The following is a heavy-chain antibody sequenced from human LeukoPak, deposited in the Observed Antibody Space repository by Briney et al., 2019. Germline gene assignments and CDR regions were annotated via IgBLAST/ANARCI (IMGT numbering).Heavy chain of an antibody. CDR2: IYYSGST. CDR3: ARSSSGWHNWFDP. Sequence: SETLSLTCTVSGGSISSYYWSWIRQPPGKGLEWIGYIYYSGSTNYNPSLKSRVTLSVDTSKNQFSLKLSSVTAADTAVYYCARSSSGWHNWFDPWGQGTLVTVSS. J-gene: IGHJ5*02. D-gene: IGHD6-19*01. CDR1: GGSISSYY. V-gene: IGHV4-59*01.